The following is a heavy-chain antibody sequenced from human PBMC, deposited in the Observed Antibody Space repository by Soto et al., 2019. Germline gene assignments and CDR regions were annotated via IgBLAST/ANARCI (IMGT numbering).Heavy chain of an antibody. Sequence: PSEILSLTCTVSGGSISGYYWSWIRQPPGKGLEWIGNVYYSGGAKYNPSVKRRVSISVDTSKNQFSLNLSSVTAADTAVYYCTRDGDGRMTTNPYYYYGMDVWGPGITVTVSS. CDR3: TRDGDGRMTTNPYYYYGMDV. V-gene: IGHV4-59*01. CDR1: GGSISGYY. D-gene: IGHD2-21*02. J-gene: IGHJ6*02. CDR2: VYYSGGA.